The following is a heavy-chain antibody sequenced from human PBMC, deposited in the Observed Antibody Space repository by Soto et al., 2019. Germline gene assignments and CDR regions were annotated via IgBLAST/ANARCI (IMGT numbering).Heavy chain of an antibody. CDR3: AKDGTYSRSWPYYFDY. CDR2: ISGSGDRI. CDR1: GFTFTTYV. Sequence: EVQLLESGGGLVQPGGSLRLSCAASGFTFTTYVMSWVRQAPGKGLEWVSGISGSGDRIYYSDSVKGRFTISRDNSKNSVYLQMNSLRAEATAVYYWAKDGTYSRSWPYYFDYWGQGTLVTVSS. D-gene: IGHD6-13*01. J-gene: IGHJ4*02. V-gene: IGHV3-23*01.